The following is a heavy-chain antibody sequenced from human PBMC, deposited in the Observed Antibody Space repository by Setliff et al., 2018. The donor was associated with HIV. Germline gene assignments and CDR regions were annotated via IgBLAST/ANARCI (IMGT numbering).Heavy chain of an antibody. CDR1: GFTFSSYA. V-gene: IGHV3-23*01. Sequence: GGSLRLSCAASGFTFSSYAMSWVRQAPGKGLEWVSAISGGADSTYYADSVRGRFTISRDNSKNTLFLQVNSLRAEDTAVYYCAKTNSGWHYFDDWGQGILVT. CDR2: ISGGADST. D-gene: IGHD6-19*01. CDR3: AKTNSGWHYFDD. J-gene: IGHJ4*02.